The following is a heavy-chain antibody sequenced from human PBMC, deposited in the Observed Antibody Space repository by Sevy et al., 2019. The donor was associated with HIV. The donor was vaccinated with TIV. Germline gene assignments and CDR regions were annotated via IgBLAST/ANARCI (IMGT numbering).Heavy chain of an antibody. CDR3: ASEVCTSASCFLKS. Sequence: GGSLRLSCAAFGFTFSDTFMTWIRQAPGKGLEWISSISSSGATVHYADSVKGRFSISRDNAKNTLALQLNSLRAEDTAVYYCASEVCTSASCFLKSWGHGTLVTVSS. D-gene: IGHD2-2*01. J-gene: IGHJ4*01. V-gene: IGHV3-11*01. CDR1: GFTFSDTF. CDR2: ISSSGATV.